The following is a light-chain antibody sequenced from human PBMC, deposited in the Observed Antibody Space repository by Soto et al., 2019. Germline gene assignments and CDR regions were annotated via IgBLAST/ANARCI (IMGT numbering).Light chain of an antibody. CDR3: SSFTISNTVV. Sequence: QSALTQPASVSGSPGQSITISCTGTSSDVGGYHYVSWYQQHPGKAPKLMIYGVSNRPSGVSNRFSGSKSDNTASLTISGLQAEDEGDYYCSSFTISNTVVFGGGTKLTVL. CDR2: GVS. CDR1: SSDVGGYHY. V-gene: IGLV2-14*01. J-gene: IGLJ2*01.